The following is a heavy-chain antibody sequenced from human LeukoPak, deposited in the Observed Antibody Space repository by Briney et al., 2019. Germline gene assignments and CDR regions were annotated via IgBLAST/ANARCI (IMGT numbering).Heavy chain of an antibody. J-gene: IGHJ4*02. V-gene: IGHV4-39*07. CDR1: GDSITRSRYY. D-gene: IGHD3-10*01. CDR2: IFYNGRT. CDR3: ARESPLGNSGSFLFDY. Sequence: SETLSLTRSVSGDSITRSRYYWGWIRQPPGKGLEWIGSIFYNGRTDYNSSLKSRVTISLDASSNQFSLRLSSVTAADTAVYYCARESPLGNSGSFLFDYWAQGTLVTVSS.